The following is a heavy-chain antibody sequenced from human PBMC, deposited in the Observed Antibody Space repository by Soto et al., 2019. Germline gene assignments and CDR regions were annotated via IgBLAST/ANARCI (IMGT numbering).Heavy chain of an antibody. CDR2: MSGSSSTT. J-gene: IGHJ4*02. CDR3: AKNQERELPRVIDF. V-gene: IGHV3-23*01. CDR1: GLTFSNYA. Sequence: VRLLESGGGLVKPGGSLRLSCATSGLTFSNYAVSWVRQAPGGGLEWVSSMSGSSSTTYYADSVRGRFTISRDRSKNTLYLQMSSLRAEDTALYYCAKNQERELPRVIDFWGQGTLVTVSS. D-gene: IGHD1-7*01.